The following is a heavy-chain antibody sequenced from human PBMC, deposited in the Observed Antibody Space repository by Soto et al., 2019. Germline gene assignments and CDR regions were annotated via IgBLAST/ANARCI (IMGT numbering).Heavy chain of an antibody. J-gene: IGHJ5*02. CDR2: ISGSGGST. Sequence: GGSLRLSCAASGFTFSSYAMSWVRQAPGKGLEWVTAISGSGGSTYYADSVKGRFTISRYNSKTTLYLQMNSLRSEDTSVYYCAKDLLSLDCTNVVCPATYNWFDPWGQGTLVTVSS. V-gene: IGHV3-23*01. D-gene: IGHD2-8*01. CDR3: AKDLLSLDCTNVVCPATYNWFDP. CDR1: GFTFSSYA.